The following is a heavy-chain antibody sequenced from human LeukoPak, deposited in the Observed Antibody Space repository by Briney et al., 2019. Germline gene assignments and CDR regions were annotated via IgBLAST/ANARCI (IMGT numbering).Heavy chain of an antibody. D-gene: IGHD4-11*01. CDR1: GFTFSSYG. Sequence: GGSLRLSCAASGFTFSSYGMHWVRQAPGKGLEWVAVISYDGSNKYYADSVKGRFTISRDNSKNTLYLQMNSLRAEDTAVYYCAKVPHSRLPYYYYGMDVWGQGTTVTVSS. CDR3: AKVPHSRLPYYYYGMDV. J-gene: IGHJ6*02. V-gene: IGHV3-30*18. CDR2: ISYDGSNK.